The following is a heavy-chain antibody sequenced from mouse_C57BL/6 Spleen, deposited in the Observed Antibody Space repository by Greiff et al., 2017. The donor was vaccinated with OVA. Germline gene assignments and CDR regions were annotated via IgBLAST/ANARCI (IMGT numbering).Heavy chain of an antibody. CDR1: GYSFTGYY. V-gene: IGHV1-42*01. J-gene: IGHJ4*01. CDR2: INPSTGGT. D-gene: IGHD2-2*01. Sequence: VQLQQSGPELVKPGASVKISCKASGYSFTGYYMNWVKQSPEKSLEWIGEINPSTGGTTYNQKFKAKATLTVDKSSSTAYMQLKSLTSEDSAVYYCARLDYGYEGGYYAMDYWGQGTSVTVSS. CDR3: ARLDYGYEGGYYAMDY.